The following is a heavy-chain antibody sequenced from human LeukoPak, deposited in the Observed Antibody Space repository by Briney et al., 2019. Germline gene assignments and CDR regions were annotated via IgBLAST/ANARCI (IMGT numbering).Heavy chain of an antibody. CDR2: IHSNGTI. J-gene: IGHJ3*02. CDR3: ARENDGFDI. V-gene: IGHV3-53*01. CDR1: DFTVSSNS. Sequence: PGGSLRLSCAASDFTVSSNSMSWVRQAPGKGLEWVSIIHSNGTIFYTDSVKGRFTIFRDYSKNTLYLQMNSLRAEDTAVYYCARENDGFDIWGQGTMVTVSS.